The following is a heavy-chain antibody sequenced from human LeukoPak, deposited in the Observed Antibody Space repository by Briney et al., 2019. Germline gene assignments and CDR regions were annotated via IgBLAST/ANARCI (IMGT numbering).Heavy chain of an antibody. Sequence: SETLSLTCTVSGGSISSYYWSWIRQPAGKGLEWIGRIYTSGSTNYNPSLKSRVTMSVDTSKNQFSLKLSSVTAADTAVYYCARDAKMRRYGSGSYYPYYYYMDVWGKGTTVTISS. D-gene: IGHD3-10*01. CDR3: ARDAKMRRYGSGSYYPYYYYMDV. J-gene: IGHJ6*03. CDR1: GGSISSYY. CDR2: IYTSGST. V-gene: IGHV4-4*07.